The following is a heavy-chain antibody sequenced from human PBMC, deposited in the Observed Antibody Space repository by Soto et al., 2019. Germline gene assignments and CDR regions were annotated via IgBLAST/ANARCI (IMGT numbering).Heavy chain of an antibody. CDR1: GFTFDDYA. Sequence: DVQLVESGGGLVQPGRSLRLSCAASGFTFDDYAMHWVRQAPGKGLEWVSGISWNSCSIGYAHSVEGGFTISSDNAKNSLYLQTNSLSAEDTAISDCLTNRDPRTEDDGNMYMDVCGKGTTVTVAS. V-gene: IGHV3-9*01. CDR3: LTNRDPRTEDDGNMYMDV. CDR2: ISWNSCSI. J-gene: IGHJ6*03. D-gene: IGHD2-8*02.